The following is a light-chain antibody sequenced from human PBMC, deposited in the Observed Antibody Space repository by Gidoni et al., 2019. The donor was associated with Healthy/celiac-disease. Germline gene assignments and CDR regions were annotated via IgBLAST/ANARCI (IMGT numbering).Light chain of an antibody. Sequence: QSALTQPASVSGSPGQSITISCTGTSSDVGGYTYVSWYQQRPGKAPNLMIYEVSNRPSGVSNRFSGSKSGNTASLTISGLQAEDDADYYCSSYTSSSTRVVFGGGTKLTVL. J-gene: IGLJ2*01. V-gene: IGLV2-14*01. CDR1: SSDVGGYTY. CDR2: EVS. CDR3: SSYTSSSTRVV.